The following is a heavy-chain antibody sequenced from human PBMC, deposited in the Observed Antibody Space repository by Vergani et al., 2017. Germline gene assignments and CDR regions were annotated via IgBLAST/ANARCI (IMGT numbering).Heavy chain of an antibody. Sequence: QVQLVQSGAEVKKPGSSVKVSCKASGGTFSSYAISWVRQAPGQGLEWMGGIIPIFGTANYAQKFQGRVTITADESTSTAYMELSSLRSEDTAVYYCEMRAYYDILTGYDWFDPWGQGTLVTVSS. CDR2: IIPIFGTA. D-gene: IGHD3-9*01. J-gene: IGHJ5*02. CDR3: EMRAYYDILTGYDWFDP. CDR1: GGTFSSYA. V-gene: IGHV1-69*12.